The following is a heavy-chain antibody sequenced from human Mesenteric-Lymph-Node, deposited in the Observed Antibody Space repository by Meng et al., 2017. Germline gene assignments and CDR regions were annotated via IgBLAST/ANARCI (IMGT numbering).Heavy chain of an antibody. D-gene: IGHD3-22*01. CDR2: ISAYNGNT. CDR3: ARVSHYYDSRGYYYYGMDV. Sequence: ASVKVSCKASGYTFTGYYLHWVRQAPGQGLEWMGWISAYNGNTNYAQKLQGRVTMTTDTSTSTAYMELRSLRSDDTAVYYCARVSHYYDSRGYYYYGMDVWGQGTTVTVSS. J-gene: IGHJ6*02. CDR1: GYTFTGYY. V-gene: IGHV1-18*04.